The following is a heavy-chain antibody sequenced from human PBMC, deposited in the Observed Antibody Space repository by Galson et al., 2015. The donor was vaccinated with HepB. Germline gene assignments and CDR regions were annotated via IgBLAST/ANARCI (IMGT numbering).Heavy chain of an antibody. CDR1: GLISSNSA. CDR3: AREGFSSGHAGIFDC. J-gene: IGHJ4*02. Sequence: SLRLSCAASGLISSNSAMHWVRQAPGKGLEWVALISAGDGRNTNYADSVSGRFTISRDNSKNKVFLQMNSLRAEDTAVYYCAREGFSSGHAGIFDCWGQGALVTVSS. V-gene: IGHV3-30*04. D-gene: IGHD3-22*01. CDR2: ISAGDGRNT.